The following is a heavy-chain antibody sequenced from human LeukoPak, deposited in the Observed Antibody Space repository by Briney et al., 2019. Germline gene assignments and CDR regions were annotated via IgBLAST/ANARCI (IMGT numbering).Heavy chain of an antibody. CDR1: GYGFSSYW. D-gene: IGHD6-13*01. Sequence: PGGALQISFQGSGYGFSSYWIGWGRPRPGKGVGWRGGIFPHDSDTTYSPSFQGQISFSADRSINTAYLQWHSLKASDTAIYYCARRPAGRAGFDLWGQGTPVIVSA. CDR2: IFPHDSDT. J-gene: IGHJ3*01. CDR3: ARRPAGRAGFDL. V-gene: IGHV5-51*01.